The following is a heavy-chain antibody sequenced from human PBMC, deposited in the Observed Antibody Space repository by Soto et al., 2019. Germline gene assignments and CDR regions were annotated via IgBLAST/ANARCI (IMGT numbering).Heavy chain of an antibody. CDR1: GYTFSSRG. D-gene: IGHD3-3*01. CDR2: ISPHNAKT. V-gene: IGHV1-18*01. J-gene: IGHJ2*01. CDR3: VREAGYYDGYFDL. Sequence: QAQLVQSGPEVQEPGASVKVSCKASGYTFSSRGIYWVRQAPGQGLEWMGWISPHNAKTHYAQSLQGRVTLTTDTSTSTAYMDMRSLRSDDTAVYYCVREAGYYDGYFDLLGRGTPVTVSS.